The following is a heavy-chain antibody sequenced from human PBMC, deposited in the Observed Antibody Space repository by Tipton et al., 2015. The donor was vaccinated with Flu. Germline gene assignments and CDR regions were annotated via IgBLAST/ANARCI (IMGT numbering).Heavy chain of an antibody. CDR1: GYSISSGYY. D-gene: IGHD5/OR15-5a*01. CDR3: ARQSTLWYFDF. Sequence: TLSLTCAVSGYSISSGYYWGWIRQPPGKGLEWIGSVYYGGSTHYNPSLKSRVTISVDTSKNQFSLKVRSLTAADTAVYHCARQSTLWYFDFWGRGTLVTVSS. J-gene: IGHJ2*01. V-gene: IGHV4-38-2*01. CDR2: VYYGGST.